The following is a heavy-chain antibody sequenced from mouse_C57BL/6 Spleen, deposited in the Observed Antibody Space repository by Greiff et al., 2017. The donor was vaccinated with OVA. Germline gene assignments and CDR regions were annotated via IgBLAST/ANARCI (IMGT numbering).Heavy chain of an antibody. CDR2: INYDGSST. J-gene: IGHJ1*03. CDR1: GFTFSDYY. CDR3: AREITTVWYFDV. D-gene: IGHD1-1*01. Sequence: EVKLVESEGGLVQPGSSMKLSCTASGFTFSDYYMAWVRQVPEKGLEWVANINYDGSSTYYLDSLKSRFIISRDNAKNILYLQMSSLKSEDTATYYCAREITTVWYFDVWGTGTTVTVSS. V-gene: IGHV5-16*01.